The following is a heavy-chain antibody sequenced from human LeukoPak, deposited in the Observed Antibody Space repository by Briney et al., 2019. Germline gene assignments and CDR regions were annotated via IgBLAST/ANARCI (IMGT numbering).Heavy chain of an antibody. CDR3: ARSIFYGDYAPWYYFDY. D-gene: IGHD4-17*01. CDR2: IIPLFGSA. CDR1: GGTYSRYA. J-gene: IGHJ4*02. Sequence: GASVKDSCKASGGTYSRYAISWVRQAPGQGLEWMGGIIPLFGSANDAQNYKGRVTITTDESTSTDYMELSSLRSEDTAVYYCARSIFYGDYAPWYYFDYWGQGTLVTVSS. V-gene: IGHV1-69*05.